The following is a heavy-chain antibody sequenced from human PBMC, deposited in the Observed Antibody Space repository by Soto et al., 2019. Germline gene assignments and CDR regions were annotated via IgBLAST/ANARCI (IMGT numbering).Heavy chain of an antibody. D-gene: IGHD2-15*01. CDR3: ARPQYCSGGSCYGLSDY. Sequence: QVQLVQSGAEVKKPGASVKVSCKASGYTFTSYDINWVRQATGQGLEWMGWMNPNSGNTGYAQKFQGRVTMTRNTSISTAYMELSSLRSEDTAVYYCARPQYCSGGSCYGLSDYWGQGTLVTVSS. V-gene: IGHV1-8*01. CDR2: MNPNSGNT. CDR1: GYTFTSYD. J-gene: IGHJ4*02.